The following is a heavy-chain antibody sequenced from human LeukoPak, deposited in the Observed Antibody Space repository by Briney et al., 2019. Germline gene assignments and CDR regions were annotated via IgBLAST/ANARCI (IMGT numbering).Heavy chain of an antibody. D-gene: IGHD6-13*01. V-gene: IGHV3-21*01. Sequence: GGSLRLSCAASGFTFSSYSMNWVRHAPGKGLEWVSSISSSSSYIYYADSVKGRFTISGDNAKNSLYLQMNSLRAEDTAVYYCARSSSSSWYSDYWGQGTLVTVSS. CDR1: GFTFSSYS. CDR3: ARSSSSSWYSDY. J-gene: IGHJ4*02. CDR2: ISSSSSYI.